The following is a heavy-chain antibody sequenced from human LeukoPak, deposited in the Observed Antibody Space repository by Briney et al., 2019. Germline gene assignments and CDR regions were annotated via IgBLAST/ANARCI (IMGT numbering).Heavy chain of an antibody. Sequence: SETLSLTCTVSGDSISSYYWSWIRQPPGKGLEWIGYIYYSGSTNYNPSLKTRVTISVDTSKNQFSLKLSSVTAADTAVYYCASTSYYYDSSGTRLYYFDYWGQGTLVTVSS. CDR3: ASTSYYYDSSGTRLYYFDY. J-gene: IGHJ4*02. CDR1: GDSISSYY. V-gene: IGHV4-59*01. CDR2: IYYSGST. D-gene: IGHD3-22*01.